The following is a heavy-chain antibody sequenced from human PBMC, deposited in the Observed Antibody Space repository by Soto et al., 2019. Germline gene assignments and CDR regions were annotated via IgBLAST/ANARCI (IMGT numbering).Heavy chain of an antibody. CDR2: INHSGST. CDR1: GRSFSGYY. V-gene: IGHV4-34*01. J-gene: IGHJ6*03. Sequence: PSETLSLTCAVYGRSFSGYYWSWIRQPPGKGLEWIGEINHSGSTNYNPSLKSRVTISVDTSKNQFSLKLSSVTAADTAVYYCARGRQWLVRGYYYYYYMDVWGKGTTVTVSS. D-gene: IGHD6-19*01. CDR3: ARGRQWLVRGYYYYYYMDV.